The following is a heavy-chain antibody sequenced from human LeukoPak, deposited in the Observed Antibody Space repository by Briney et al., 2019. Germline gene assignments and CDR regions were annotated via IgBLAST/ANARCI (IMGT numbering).Heavy chain of an antibody. CDR2: MNPDSGDT. V-gene: IGHV1-8*01. CDR1: GYTFSSYE. J-gene: IGHJ5*02. D-gene: IGHD6-13*01. CDR3: ARDLGNIAGGFDP. Sequence: GASVKVSCKASGYTFSSYEINWVRQATGQGLEWMGWMNPDSGDTAYAQKFQGRVTMTRNTSISTAYMELSSLRSEDTAVYYCARDLGNIAGGFDPWGQGTLVTVSS.